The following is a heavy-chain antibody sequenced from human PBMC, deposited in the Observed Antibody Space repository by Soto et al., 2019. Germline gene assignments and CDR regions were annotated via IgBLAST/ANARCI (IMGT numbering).Heavy chain of an antibody. D-gene: IGHD3-3*01. CDR2: IYYSGST. Sequence: PSETLSLTCTVSGGSISSGGYYWSWIRQHPGKGLEWTGYIYYSGSTYYNPSLKSRVTISVDTSKNQFSLKLSSVTAADTAVYYCARDYDFWSGYFGWFDPWGQGNLVTVSS. CDR3: ARDYDFWSGYFGWFDP. V-gene: IGHV4-31*03. CDR1: GGSISSGGYY. J-gene: IGHJ5*02.